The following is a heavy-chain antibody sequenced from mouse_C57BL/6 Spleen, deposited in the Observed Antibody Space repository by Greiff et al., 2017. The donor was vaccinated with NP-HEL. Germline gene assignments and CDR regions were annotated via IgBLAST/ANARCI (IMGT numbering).Heavy chain of an antibody. CDR2: IDPSDSET. CDR1: GYTFTRYW. V-gene: IGHV1-52*01. D-gene: IGHD1-1*01. J-gene: IGHJ3*01. Sequence: QVQLQQPGAELVRPGSSVKLSCKASGYTFTRYWMHWVKQRPIKGLDWIGNIDPSDSETHYNQKFKDKAKLTVDKSSSTAYMQLSSLTSEDSAVYYCARGSLYYGSSPWFAYWGQGPLVTVSA. CDR3: ARGSLYYGSSPWFAY.